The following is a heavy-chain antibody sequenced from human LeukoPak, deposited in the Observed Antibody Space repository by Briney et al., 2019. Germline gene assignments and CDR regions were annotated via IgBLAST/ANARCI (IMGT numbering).Heavy chain of an antibody. CDR2: IYPGDSDT. V-gene: IGHV5-51*01. Sequence: GESLKISCKGSGYSFTSYWIGWVRQMPGKGLEWMGSIYPGDSDTRYSPSFQGQVTISADKSISTAYLQWSSLKASDTAMYYCARHHHPSSSWYYMDVWGKGTTVTVSS. CDR1: GYSFTSYW. J-gene: IGHJ6*03. CDR3: ARHHHPSSSWYYMDV. D-gene: IGHD6-13*01.